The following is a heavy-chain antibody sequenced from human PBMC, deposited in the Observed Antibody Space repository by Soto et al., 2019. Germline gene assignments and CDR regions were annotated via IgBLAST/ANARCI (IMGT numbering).Heavy chain of an antibody. V-gene: IGHV1-69*13. CDR2: FIPVYRTL. Sequence: VEVSCKACGGSFGNSASNWVRQKNGQGLEWLGGFIPVYRTLNYAQKFQGRVTITADESTGTAYMTLSSLVSDDTAVYYCATGVIWIGYFTVDSWGQGTRVTVSS. CDR1: GGSFGNSA. D-gene: IGHD3-3*01. CDR3: ATGVIWIGYFTVDS. J-gene: IGHJ4*02.